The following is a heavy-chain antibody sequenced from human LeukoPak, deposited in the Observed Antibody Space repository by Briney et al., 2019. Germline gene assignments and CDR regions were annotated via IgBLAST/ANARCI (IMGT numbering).Heavy chain of an antibody. CDR3: AKDGRRVAPAANPSTDY. CDR2: IRYDGSNK. Sequence: PGGSLRLSCAASGFTFSSYGMHWVRQAPGKGLEWVAFIRYDGSNKYYADSVKGRFTISRDNSKNTLYLQMNSLRAEDTAVYYCAKDGRRVAPAANPSTDYWGQGTLVTVSS. V-gene: IGHV3-30*02. J-gene: IGHJ4*02. D-gene: IGHD2-2*01. CDR1: GFTFSSYG.